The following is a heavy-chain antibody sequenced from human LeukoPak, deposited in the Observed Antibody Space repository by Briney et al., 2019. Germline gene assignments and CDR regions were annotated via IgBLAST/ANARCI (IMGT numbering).Heavy chain of an antibody. V-gene: IGHV3-74*01. J-gene: IGHJ4*02. D-gene: IGHD1-26*01. Sequence: GGSLRLSCAASGFTFSSYWMHWVRQAPGKGLAWVSRINSDGSSTSYADSVKGRFTISRDNAQNTLYLQMNSLGAEDTAVYYCARDGVGATPLDYWGQGTLVTVSS. CDR1: GFTFSSYW. CDR2: INSDGSST. CDR3: ARDGVGATPLDY.